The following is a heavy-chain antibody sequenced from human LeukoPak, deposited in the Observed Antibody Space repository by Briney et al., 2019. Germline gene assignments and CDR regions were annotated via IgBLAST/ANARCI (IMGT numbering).Heavy chain of an antibody. J-gene: IGHJ4*02. CDR1: GFNFNTYT. Sequence: PGGSLRLSCVASGFNFNTYTTNWVRQAPGKGLEWVSSISSDSSYIYYADAVHGRFTVSRDNAKYSLYLQMNSLRAEDTAVYYCVRGSYGAYDYWGQGSLVTVSS. D-gene: IGHD4-17*01. V-gene: IGHV3-21*01. CDR2: ISSDSSYI. CDR3: VRGSYGAYDY.